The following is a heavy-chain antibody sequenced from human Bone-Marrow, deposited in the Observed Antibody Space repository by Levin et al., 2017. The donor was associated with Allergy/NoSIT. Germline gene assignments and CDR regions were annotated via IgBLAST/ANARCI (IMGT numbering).Heavy chain of an antibody. D-gene: IGHD3-10*01. CDR3: ARGGAWFGELSSAFDY. CDR1: GGSISSGTSS. V-gene: IGHV4-30-2*01. Sequence: LRLSCSVSGGSISSGTSSWSWIRQPPGKGLEWIGYIYHSGTTYYNPSLKSRVTISVDASKNQFSLNLSSVTAADTAVYYCARGGAWFGELSSAFDYWGQGTLVTVSS. CDR2: IYHSGTT. J-gene: IGHJ4*02.